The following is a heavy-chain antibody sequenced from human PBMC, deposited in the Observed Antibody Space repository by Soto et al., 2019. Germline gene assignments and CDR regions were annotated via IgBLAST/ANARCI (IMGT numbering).Heavy chain of an antibody. CDR2: ISAYNGNT. V-gene: IGHV1-18*01. J-gene: IGHJ5*02. Sequence: GASVKVSCKASGYTFTSYGISWVRQAPGQGLEWMGWISAYNGNTNYAQKLQGRVTMTTDTSTSTAYMELRSLRSDGTAVYYCARDHWGSSGWYWFDPWGQGTLVTVSS. D-gene: IGHD6-19*01. CDR1: GYTFTSYG. CDR3: ARDHWGSSGWYWFDP.